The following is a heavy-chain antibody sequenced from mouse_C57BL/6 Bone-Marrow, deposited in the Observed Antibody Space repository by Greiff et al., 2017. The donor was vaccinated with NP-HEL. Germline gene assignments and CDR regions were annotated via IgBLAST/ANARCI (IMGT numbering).Heavy chain of an antibody. CDR1: GYTFTSYT. J-gene: IGHJ4*01. V-gene: IGHV1-4*01. CDR3: AIIYYGNFYYAMDY. Sequence: VQLQQSGAELARPGASVKMSCKASGYTFTSYTMHWVKQRPGQGLEWIGYINPSSGYTKYNQKFKGKATLTADKSSSTAYMQLSSLTSEDSAVYYCAIIYYGNFYYAMDYWGQGTSVTVSS. D-gene: IGHD2-1*01. CDR2: INPSSGYT.